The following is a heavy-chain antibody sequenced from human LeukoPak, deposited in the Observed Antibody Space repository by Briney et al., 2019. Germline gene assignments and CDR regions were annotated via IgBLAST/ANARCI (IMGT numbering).Heavy chain of an antibody. J-gene: IGHJ6*02. Sequence: ASVKVSCKASGYTFSSYGLSWVRQAPGQGLEWMGWISPYDGKTNYAQKFQGRVTMTIDTSANTAYMELRSLRSDDTAVYYCAKVIPAAISYYFYGMDVWGQGTRSPSL. D-gene: IGHD2-2*01. CDR3: AKVIPAAISYYFYGMDV. CDR1: GYTFSSYG. CDR2: ISPYDGKT. V-gene: IGHV1-18*01.